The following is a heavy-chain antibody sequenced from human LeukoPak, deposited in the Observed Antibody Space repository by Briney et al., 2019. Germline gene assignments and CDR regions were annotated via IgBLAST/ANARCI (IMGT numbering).Heavy chain of an antibody. CDR1: GFTFSSYA. CDR3: ARDGPPYYDILTGYYTDRYYFDY. D-gene: IGHD3-9*01. Sequence: GGSLRLSCAASGFTFSSYAMHWVRQAPGKGLEWVAVISIDGSNKYYADSVKGRFTISRDNSKNTLYLQMNSLRAEDTAVYYCARDGPPYYDILTGYYTDRYYFDYWGQGTLVTVSS. V-gene: IGHV3-30-3*01. J-gene: IGHJ4*02. CDR2: ISIDGSNK.